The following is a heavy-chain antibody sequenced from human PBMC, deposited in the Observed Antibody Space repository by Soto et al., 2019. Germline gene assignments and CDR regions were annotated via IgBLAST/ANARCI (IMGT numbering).Heavy chain of an antibody. CDR3: AKDTAREWELPSYFDY. V-gene: IGHV3-23*01. CDR2: ISGSGGST. Sequence: GGSLRLSCAASGFTFSSYAMSWVRQAPGKGLEWVSAISGSGGSTYYADSVKGRFTISRDNSKNTLYLQMNSLRAEDTAVYYCAKDTAREWELPSYFDYWGQGTLVTVSS. D-gene: IGHD1-26*01. CDR1: GFTFSSYA. J-gene: IGHJ4*02.